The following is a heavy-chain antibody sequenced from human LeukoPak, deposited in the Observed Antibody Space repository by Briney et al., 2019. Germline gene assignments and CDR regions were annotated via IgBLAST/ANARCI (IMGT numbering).Heavy chain of an antibody. CDR3: AREQSGGTFDY. J-gene: IGHJ4*02. CDR1: GYTFTSYY. V-gene: IGHV1-46*01. CDR2: INPSAGNT. Sequence: ASVKVSCKASGYTFTSYYMHWVRQAPGQGLEWMGIINPSAGNTNYAQKFQGRVTMTRDTSTSTVYMDLSSQRSEDTAVYYCAREQSGGTFDYWGQGTLVTVSS. D-gene: IGHD2-15*01.